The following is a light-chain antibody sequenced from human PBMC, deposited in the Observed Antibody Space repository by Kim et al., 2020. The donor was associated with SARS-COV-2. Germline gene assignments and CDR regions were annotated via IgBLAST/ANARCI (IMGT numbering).Light chain of an antibody. CDR3: GTWDSNLSAYV. Sequence: GRKVTLSRSGTSSSSGKNYPSWYQQLPGTAPKLLIYDSNTRPSGTPDRFSGSKSGTSATLGITGLQTGDEADYYCGTWDSNLSAYVFGTGTKVTVL. V-gene: IGLV1-51*01. CDR1: SSSSGKNY. J-gene: IGLJ1*01. CDR2: DSN.